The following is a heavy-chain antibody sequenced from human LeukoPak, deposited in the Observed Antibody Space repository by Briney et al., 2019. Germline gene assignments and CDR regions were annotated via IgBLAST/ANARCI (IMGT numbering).Heavy chain of an antibody. CDR1: GGSFSGYY. CDR2: INHSGST. D-gene: IGHD6-19*01. CDR3: ARGRLYSSGWYNWFDP. V-gene: IGHV4-34*01. J-gene: IGHJ5*02. Sequence: PSETLPLTCAVYGGSFSGYYWSWIRQPPGKGLEWIGEINHSGSTNYNPSLKSRVTISVDTSKNQFSLKLSSVTAADTAVYYCARGRLYSSGWYNWFDPWGQGTLVTVSS.